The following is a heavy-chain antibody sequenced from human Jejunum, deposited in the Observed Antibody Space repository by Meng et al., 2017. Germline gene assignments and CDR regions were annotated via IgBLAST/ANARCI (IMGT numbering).Heavy chain of an antibody. J-gene: IGHJ4*02. CDR3: ARDHWGSLDY. CDR2: AST. V-gene: IGHV4-61*08. D-gene: IGHD7-27*01. Sequence: QVQRQAAGPGLVRLPEILSLLCAVSGGSVSSSGYQWGWIRQPPGKGLEWIGYASTNYNPSLKSRVTISVDTSKNQFSLKLTSVTAADTAVYYCARDHWGSLDYWGQGVLVTVSS. CDR1: GGSVSSSGYQ.